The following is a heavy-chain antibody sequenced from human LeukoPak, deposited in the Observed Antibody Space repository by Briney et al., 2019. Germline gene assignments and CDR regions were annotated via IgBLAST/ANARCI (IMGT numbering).Heavy chain of an antibody. D-gene: IGHD1-1*01. Sequence: GGSLRLSCAASGFTFSSYWMSWVRQAPGRGLEWVTHISSDGIQKYYADSVKGRFTISRDNSNNTLFLQMNGLRPEDTAVYYCATDLGPQLGYDSWGQGTLVTVSS. CDR1: GFTFSSYW. CDR2: ISSDGIQK. V-gene: IGHV3-30*03. J-gene: IGHJ4*02. CDR3: ATDLGPQLGYDS.